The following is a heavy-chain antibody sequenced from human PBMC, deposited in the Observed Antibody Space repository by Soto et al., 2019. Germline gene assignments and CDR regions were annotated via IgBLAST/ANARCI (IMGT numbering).Heavy chain of an antibody. V-gene: IGHV4-59*12. CDR3: AREEAVDNWFDP. Sequence: SETLSLTCTVSGGSISSYYWSWIRQPPGKGLEWIGYIYYSGSTNYNPSLKSRVTISVDTSKNQFSLKLNSVTAADTAVYYCAREEAVDNWFDPWGQGTLVTVSS. J-gene: IGHJ5*02. D-gene: IGHD6-19*01. CDR1: GGSISSYY. CDR2: IYYSGST.